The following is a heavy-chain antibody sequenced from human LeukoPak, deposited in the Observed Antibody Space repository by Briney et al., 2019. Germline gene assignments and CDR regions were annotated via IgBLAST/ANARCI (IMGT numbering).Heavy chain of an antibody. CDR1: GFTFNTFA. V-gene: IGHV3-23*01. Sequence: PGGPLRLSCVASGFTFNTFAMLWVRQPPGKGLEWVSSIFPDSGEIHYADSVRGRFTISRDNSKNTLSLQMNSLRAEDTAIYYCATYRQVLLPFEAWGQGTLVTVSS. J-gene: IGHJ5*02. CDR3: ATYRQVLLPFEA. D-gene: IGHD2-8*02. CDR2: IFPDSGEI.